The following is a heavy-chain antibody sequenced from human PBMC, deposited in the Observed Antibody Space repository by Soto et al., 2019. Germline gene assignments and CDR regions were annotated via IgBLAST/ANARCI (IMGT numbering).Heavy chain of an antibody. V-gene: IGHV3-21*01. J-gene: IGHJ6*03. CDR3: ARGATMVRGNPGRGYYYYMDV. D-gene: IGHD3-10*01. CDR1: GFTFSSYS. Sequence: GGSLRLSCAASGFTFSSYSMNWVRQAPGKGLEWVSSISSSSSYIYYADSVKGRFTISRDNAKNSLYLQMNSLRAEDTAVYYCARGATMVRGNPGRGYYYYMDVWGKGTTVTVSS. CDR2: ISSSSSYI.